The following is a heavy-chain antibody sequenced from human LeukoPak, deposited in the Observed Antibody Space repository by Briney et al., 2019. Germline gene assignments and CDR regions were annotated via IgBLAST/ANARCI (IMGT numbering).Heavy chain of an antibody. CDR1: GGSISSRSYY. D-gene: IGHD6-19*01. CDR3: ASRPYSSGWYVDY. J-gene: IGHJ4*02. Sequence: SETLSLTCTVSGGSISSRSYYWGWIRQPPGKGLEWIANIYYSGSTYYNPSLKSRVTISVDTSKNQFSLKVNSVTAADAAVYYCASRPYSSGWYVDYWGQGTLVTVSS. V-gene: IGHV4-39*01. CDR2: IYYSGST.